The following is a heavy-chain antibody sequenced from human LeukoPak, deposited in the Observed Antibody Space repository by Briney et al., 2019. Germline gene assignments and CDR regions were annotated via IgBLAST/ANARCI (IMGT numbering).Heavy chain of an antibody. V-gene: IGHV1-18*01. J-gene: IGHJ4*02. CDR2: ISAYNGNT. D-gene: IGHD3-9*01. Sequence: GASVKVPCKASGYTFTSYGISWVRQAPGQGLEWMGWISAYNGNTNYAQKLQGRVTMTTDTSTSTAYMELRSLRSDDTAVYYCAREVDILTGYHIPFDYWGQGTLVTVSS. CDR3: AREVDILTGYHIPFDY. CDR1: GYTFTSYG.